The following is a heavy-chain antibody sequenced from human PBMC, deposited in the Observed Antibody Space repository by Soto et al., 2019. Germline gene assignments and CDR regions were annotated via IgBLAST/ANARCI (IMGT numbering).Heavy chain of an antibody. CDR2: ISGSGGST. Sequence: GGSLRLSCAASGFTFSSYAMSWVRQAPGKGLEWVSAISGSGGSTYYADSVKGRFTISRDNSKNTLYLQMNSLRAEDAAVYYCAKDKPPYSSSSVLSGGYWGQGTLVTVSS. V-gene: IGHV3-23*01. D-gene: IGHD6-6*01. CDR3: AKDKPPYSSSSVLSGGY. J-gene: IGHJ4*02. CDR1: GFTFSSYA.